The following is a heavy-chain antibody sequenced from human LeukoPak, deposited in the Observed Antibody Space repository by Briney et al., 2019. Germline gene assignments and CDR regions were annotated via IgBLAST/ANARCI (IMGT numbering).Heavy chain of an antibody. CDR1: GITFSSFW. CDR2: IKQDGSEK. V-gene: IGHV3-7*05. CDR3: ARPIVATNLDY. D-gene: IGHD5-12*01. Sequence: GGSLGLSCAASGITFSSFWMSWVGQAPGKGLEWVANIKQDGSEKYYVDSVKGRFTISRDNAKNSLYLQMNSLRAEDTAVYYCARPIVATNLDYWGQGTLVTVSS. J-gene: IGHJ4*02.